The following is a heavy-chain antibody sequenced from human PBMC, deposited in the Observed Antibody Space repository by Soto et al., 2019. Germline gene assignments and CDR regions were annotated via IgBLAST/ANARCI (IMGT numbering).Heavy chain of an antibody. CDR3: AIDASLPLWFGESRVPN. Sequence: EVQLVESGGGLVQPGGSLRLSCAASGFTFSSYSMNWVRQAPGKGLEWVSYISSSSSTIYYADSVKGRFTISRDNAKNSLYLQMNSLRAEDTAVYYCAIDASLPLWFGESRVPNWGQGTLVTVSS. J-gene: IGHJ4*02. D-gene: IGHD3-10*01. V-gene: IGHV3-48*01. CDR1: GFTFSSYS. CDR2: ISSSSSTI.